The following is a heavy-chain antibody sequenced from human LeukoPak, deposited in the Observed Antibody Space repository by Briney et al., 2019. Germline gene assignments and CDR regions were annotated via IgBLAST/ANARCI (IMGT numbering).Heavy chain of an antibody. D-gene: IGHD2-2*01. CDR1: GYSFTRYY. CDR2: INPSGGRT. V-gene: IGHV1-46*03. J-gene: IGHJ6*04. Sequence: ASLKVSRTASGYSFTRYYMHWVRKPPEPILEWMIIINPSGGRTSYAQKFQDRVTMTRDTSTSTVYMELSSLRSEDTAVYYCARDRNGVVPAALDVWGKGTTVTVSS. CDR3: ARDRNGVVPAALDV.